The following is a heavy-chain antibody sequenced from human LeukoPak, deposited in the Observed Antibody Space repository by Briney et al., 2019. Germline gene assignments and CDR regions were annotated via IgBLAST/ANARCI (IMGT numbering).Heavy chain of an antibody. Sequence: PSETLSLTCAVYGGSFSGYYWSWIRQPPGKGLEWIGEINHSGSTNYNPSLKSRVTISVDTSKNQFSLKLSSVTAADTAVYYFARGRVGRWLEPWGQGTLVTVSS. J-gene: IGHJ5*02. D-gene: IGHD6-19*01. CDR2: INHSGST. CDR3: ARGRVGRWLEP. CDR1: GGSFSGYY. V-gene: IGHV4-34*01.